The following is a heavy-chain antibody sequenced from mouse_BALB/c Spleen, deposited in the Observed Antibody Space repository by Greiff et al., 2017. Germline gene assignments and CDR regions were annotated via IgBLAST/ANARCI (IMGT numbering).Heavy chain of an antibody. Sequence: VQLKESGPELVKPGASVKISCKASGYSFTGYFMNWVQQSHGKSLEWIGRINPYNGDTFYNQKFKGKATLTVDKSSSTAHMELLSLTSEDSAVYYCGVYYYGSSFFDYWGQGTTLTVSS. J-gene: IGHJ2*01. D-gene: IGHD1-1*01. V-gene: IGHV1-37*01. CDR1: GYSFTGYF. CDR3: GVYYYGSSFFDY. CDR2: INPYNGDT.